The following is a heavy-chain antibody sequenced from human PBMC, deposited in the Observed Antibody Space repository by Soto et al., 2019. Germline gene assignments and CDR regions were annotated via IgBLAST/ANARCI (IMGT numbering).Heavy chain of an antibody. CDR2: IIPIFGTA. V-gene: IGHV1-69*06. Sequence: SVKVSCKASGGTFISYAISWVRQAPGQGLEWMGGIIPIFGTANYAQKFQGRVTITADKSTSTAYMELSSLRSEDTAVYYCASRRITIFGVVIAYGMDVWGQGTTVTVSS. D-gene: IGHD3-3*01. J-gene: IGHJ6*02. CDR3: ASRRITIFGVVIAYGMDV. CDR1: GGTFISYA.